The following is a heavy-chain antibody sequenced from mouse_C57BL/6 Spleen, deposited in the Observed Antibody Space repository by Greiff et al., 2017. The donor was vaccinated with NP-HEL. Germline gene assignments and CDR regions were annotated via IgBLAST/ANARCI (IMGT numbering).Heavy chain of an antibody. J-gene: IGHJ2*01. CDR1: GYTFTSYW. CDR2: IDPNSGGT. V-gene: IGHV1-72*01. D-gene: IGHD2-1*01. CDR3: ARALYYGNYLPYYFDY. Sequence: QVQLQQPGAELVKPGASVKLSCKASGYTFTSYWMHWVKQRPGRGLEWIGRIDPNSGGTKYNEKFKSKATLPVDQPSSPSYMQLSSLTSEDSAVYYCARALYYGNYLPYYFDYWGQGTTLTVSS.